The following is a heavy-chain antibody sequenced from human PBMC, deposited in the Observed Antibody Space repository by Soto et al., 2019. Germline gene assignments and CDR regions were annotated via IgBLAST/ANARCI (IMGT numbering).Heavy chain of an antibody. J-gene: IGHJ4*02. CDR2: ISGTGVSS. D-gene: IGHD6-19*01. Sequence: GGSLRLSCEVSGFTFSSYALSWVRQSPGKGLEWVAVISGTGVSSQYADSVKGRFTISRDNSKNTLTLQMNSLRAEDTAVYYCAKPRLVAGLIKYVDFASWGQGTLVTVS. V-gene: IGHV3-23*01. CDR3: AKPRLVAGLIKYVDFAS. CDR1: GFTFSSYA.